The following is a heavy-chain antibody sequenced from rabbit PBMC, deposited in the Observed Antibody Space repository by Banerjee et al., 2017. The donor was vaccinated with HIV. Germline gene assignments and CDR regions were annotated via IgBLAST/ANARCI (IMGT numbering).Heavy chain of an antibody. J-gene: IGHJ4*01. CDR3: ARGSYAIGYSL. CDR2: IFAGSSGST. CDR1: GIAFSPFA. V-gene: IGHV1S45*01. D-gene: IGHD4-2*01. Sequence: QEQLVESGGGLVTLGGSLKLSCKASGIAFSPFAISWVRQAPGKGLEWIASIFAGSSGSTYYASWAKGRFTISKTSSTTVTLQMTSLTAADTATYFCARGSYAIGYSLWGPGTLVTVS.